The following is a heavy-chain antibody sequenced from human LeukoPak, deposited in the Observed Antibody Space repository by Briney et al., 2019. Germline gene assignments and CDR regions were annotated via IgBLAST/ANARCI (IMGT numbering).Heavy chain of an antibody. CDR1: GGSFGGYY. D-gene: IGHD3-10*01. CDR3: ARGMEHKTVVRGVIPQGYMDL. J-gene: IGHJ6*03. CDR2: ISHSGST. Sequence: SETLSLTCAVYGGSFGGYYWSWIRQPPGKGLEWIGEISHSGSTNYNPSLKSRITISLDTSKNQFSLKLSSVTAADTAVYYCARGMEHKTVVRGVIPQGYMDLWGKGTTVTVSS. V-gene: IGHV4-34*01.